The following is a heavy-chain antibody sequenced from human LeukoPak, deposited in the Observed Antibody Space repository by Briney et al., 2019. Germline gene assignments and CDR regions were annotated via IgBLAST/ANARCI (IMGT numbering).Heavy chain of an antibody. CDR1: GFTFSSYG. CDR2: ISATGRST. J-gene: IGHJ6*02. D-gene: IGHD3-22*01. Sequence: GGSLRLSCAVSGFTFSSYGMGWVRQPPGKGLEWVSVISATGRSTDYTDSVKGRFTISRDNSKNTLYLQMNSLRAEDTAVYYCAKGLITMIVVAPYGMDVWGQGTTVTVSS. CDR3: AKGLITMIVVAPYGMDV. V-gene: IGHV3-23*01.